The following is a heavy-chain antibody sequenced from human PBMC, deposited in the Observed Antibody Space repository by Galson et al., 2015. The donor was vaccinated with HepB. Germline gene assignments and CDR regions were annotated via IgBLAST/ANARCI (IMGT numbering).Heavy chain of an antibody. V-gene: IGHV5-51*01. CDR3: ASSLNLYSSSWYYYFNY. CDR2: IYPGDSDT. Sequence: QSGAEVKKPGESLKISCKGSGYIFTNYWIGWVRQMPGKGLEWMGIIYPGDSDTRYIPSFQGQVTISADKSISTAYLQWSSLKASDTAMYYCASSLNLYSSSWYYYFNYWGQGTLVTVSS. CDR1: GYIFTNYW. D-gene: IGHD6-13*01. J-gene: IGHJ4*02.